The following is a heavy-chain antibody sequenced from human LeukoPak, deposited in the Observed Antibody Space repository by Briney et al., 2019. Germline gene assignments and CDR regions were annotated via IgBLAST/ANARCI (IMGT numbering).Heavy chain of an antibody. V-gene: IGHV3-30-3*01. Sequence: PGGSLRLSCAASGFTFSSYAMPWVRQAPGKGLEWVAVISYDGSNKYYADSVKGRFTISRDNSKNTLYLQMNSLRAEDTAVYYCAREGYQLLYPTNYQYYYYGMDVWGQGTTVTVSS. D-gene: IGHD2-2*02. J-gene: IGHJ6*02. CDR3: AREGYQLLYPTNYQYYYYGMDV. CDR1: GFTFSSYA. CDR2: ISYDGSNK.